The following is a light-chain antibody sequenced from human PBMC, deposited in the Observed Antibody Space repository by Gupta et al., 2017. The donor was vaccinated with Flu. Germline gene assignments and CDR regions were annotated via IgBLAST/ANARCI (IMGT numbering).Light chain of an antibody. CDR3: AIWSSNTWV. V-gene: IGLV5-39*01. J-gene: IGLJ3*02. CDR1: SDINVGTYR. CDR2: YKSNSDN. Sequence: CTLRSDINVGTYRMYWYQQKPGSLPRYLLRYKSNSDNQQGSGVPSRFSGSNDASSNAGLLLISGLQAEDEADYYCAIWSSNTWVFGGGTKLTVL.